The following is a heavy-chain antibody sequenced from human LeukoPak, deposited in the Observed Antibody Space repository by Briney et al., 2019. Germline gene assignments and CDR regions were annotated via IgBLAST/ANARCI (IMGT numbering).Heavy chain of an antibody. Sequence: GGALRLSCAASGFTFSTYWMHWVRQAPGKGLVWVSHIRTDGSTTTYADSVKGRFTISRDNAKNTLYLQMNSLRAEDTAVYYCARDRGYTQDYWGQGTLVTVSS. CDR3: ARDRGYTQDY. CDR2: IRTDGSTT. CDR1: GFTFSTYW. D-gene: IGHD5-12*01. V-gene: IGHV3-74*01. J-gene: IGHJ4*02.